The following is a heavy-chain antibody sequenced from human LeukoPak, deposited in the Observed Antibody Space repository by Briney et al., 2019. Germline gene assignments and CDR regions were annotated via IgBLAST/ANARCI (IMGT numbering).Heavy chain of an antibody. CDR1: GFPFSSYW. CDR2: INGDGSST. D-gene: IGHD3-22*01. V-gene: IGHV3-74*01. Sequence: GGSLRLSCAASGFPFSSYWMHWVRQVPGKGLVWVPRINGDGSSTSYADSVKGRFTISRDNAKNTLYLQMNGLGAEDTAVYYCARDGDSSGYYVNFDYWGQGTLVTVSS. J-gene: IGHJ4*02. CDR3: ARDGDSSGYYVNFDY.